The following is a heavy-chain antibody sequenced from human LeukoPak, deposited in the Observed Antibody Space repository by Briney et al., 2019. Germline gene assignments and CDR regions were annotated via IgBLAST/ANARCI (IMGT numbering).Heavy chain of an antibody. CDR2: IYTSGST. D-gene: IGHD3-9*01. CDR3: ARGGYDILTGSHFLPAFDI. Sequence: PSETLSLTCTVSGGSISSYYWSWIRQPAGKGLEWIGRIYTSGSTNYNPSLKSRVTMSVDTSKNQFSLKLSSVTAADTAVYYCARGGYDILTGSHFLPAFDIWGQGTMVTVSS. V-gene: IGHV4-4*07. CDR1: GGSISSYY. J-gene: IGHJ3*02.